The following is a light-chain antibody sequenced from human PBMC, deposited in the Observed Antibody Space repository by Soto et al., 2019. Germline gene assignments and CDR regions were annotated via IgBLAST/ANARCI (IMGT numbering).Light chain of an antibody. J-gene: IGLJ2*01. CDR2: EVT. V-gene: IGLV2-8*01. CDR1: SSDVGGYGY. Sequence: QSALTQPPSASGSPGQSVTISCTGTSSDVGGYGYVSWYQQHPGNAPKLMIYEVTKRASGVPGRFSGSKSGNTASLTVSGLTAEDEADYFCSSYAGSNTDVVFGGGTKLAVL. CDR3: SSYAGSNTDVV.